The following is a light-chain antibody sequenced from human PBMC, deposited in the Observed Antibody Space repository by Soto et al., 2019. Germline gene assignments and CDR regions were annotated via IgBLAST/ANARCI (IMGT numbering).Light chain of an antibody. V-gene: IGLV1-44*01. CDR2: SND. CDR3: AAWDDSLDAVV. CDR1: NSNIGTKP. Sequence: QSVLTQPPSASGTPGQRVTISCSGTNSNIGTKPVSWYQHLPGTAPRVLIYSNDQWPSGVPDRFSGSKSGTSASLAISWLQSDDEADYYCAAWDDSLDAVVFGGGTQLTVL. J-gene: IGLJ2*01.